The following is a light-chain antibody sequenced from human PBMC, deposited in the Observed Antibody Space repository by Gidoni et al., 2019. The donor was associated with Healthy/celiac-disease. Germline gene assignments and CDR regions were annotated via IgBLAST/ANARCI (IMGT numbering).Light chain of an antibody. J-gene: IGKJ4*01. CDR3: QQYNSYPLT. Sequence: DIQVTQSPSTLSASVGDRVTITCRASQSISSWLAWYQQKPGKAPKLLIYKASSLESGVPSRFSGSGSGTEFTLTSSSLQPDDFATDYCQQYNSYPLTFGGGTKVEIK. CDR1: QSISSW. V-gene: IGKV1-5*03. CDR2: KAS.